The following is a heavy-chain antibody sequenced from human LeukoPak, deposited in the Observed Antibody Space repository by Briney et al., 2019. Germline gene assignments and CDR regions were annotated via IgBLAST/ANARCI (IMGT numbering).Heavy chain of an antibody. CDR2: INHSGST. V-gene: IGHV4-34*01. Sequence: SETLSLTCAVYGGSFSGYYWSWIRQPPGKGLEWIGEINHSGSTNYNPSLKSRVTISVDTSKNQFSLKLSSVTAADTAVYYCARVKQWLVPPTNSFGPWGQGTLVTVSS. CDR3: ARVKQWLVPPTNSFGP. CDR1: GGSFSGYY. J-gene: IGHJ5*02. D-gene: IGHD6-19*01.